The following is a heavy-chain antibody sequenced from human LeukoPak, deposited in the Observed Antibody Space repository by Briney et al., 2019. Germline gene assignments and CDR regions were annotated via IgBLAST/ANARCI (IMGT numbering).Heavy chain of an antibody. Sequence: PSETLSLTCTVSGASINSYFWSWIRQPPGKGLEWIGYIYHGGSTNYNPSLKSRLTFSVDTSKKQFSLKLRSVTAADTAVYYCARPSAGGYADAFDIWGQGTTVTVSS. D-gene: IGHD5-12*01. CDR3: ARPSAGGYADAFDI. CDR1: GASINSYF. V-gene: IGHV4-59*12. CDR2: IYHGGST. J-gene: IGHJ3*02.